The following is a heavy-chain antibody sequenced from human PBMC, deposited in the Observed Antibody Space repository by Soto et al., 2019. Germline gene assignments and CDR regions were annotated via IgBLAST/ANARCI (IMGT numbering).Heavy chain of an antibody. CDR1: GFSFSNYA. CDR3: AKTPGRSNYDY. V-gene: IGHV3-23*01. J-gene: IGHJ4*02. CDR2: IGAGGGNT. Sequence: GXSLRLSCTASGFSFSNYAVTWVRQAPGKGLEWVSAIGAGGGNTYYADSVKGRFTISRDNSKNTLYLQMNSLRAEDTAVYYCAKTPGRSNYDYWGQGTLVTVSS. D-gene: IGHD1-7*01.